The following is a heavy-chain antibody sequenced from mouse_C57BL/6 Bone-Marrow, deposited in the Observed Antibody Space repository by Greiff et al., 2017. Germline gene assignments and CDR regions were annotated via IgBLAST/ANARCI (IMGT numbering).Heavy chain of an antibody. CDR2: IRSGSSTI. Sequence: EVQLVESGGGLVKPGGSLKLSCAASGFTFSDYGMHWVRQAPEKGLEWVAYIRSGSSTIYYADTVKGRFTISRDNAKNTLFLQMTSLRSEDTAMYYCAKEGLFYYGSSWYFDVWGTGTTVTVSS. CDR3: AKEGLFYYGSSWYFDV. V-gene: IGHV5-17*01. D-gene: IGHD1-1*01. CDR1: GFTFSDYG. J-gene: IGHJ1*03.